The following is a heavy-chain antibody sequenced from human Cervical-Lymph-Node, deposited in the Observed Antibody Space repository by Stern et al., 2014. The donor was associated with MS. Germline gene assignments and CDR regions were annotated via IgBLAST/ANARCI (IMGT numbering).Heavy chain of an antibody. J-gene: IGHJ5*02. Sequence: VQLLESDPGLVKPSETLSLTCAVSGGSVSSNNYHWSWIRQPPGKGLEWIGDIVTTNYNPSLTSRLTMSIDTSKNQFSLELTSVTAADTAVYFCAAYRVGVGGRGSWGQGTLVTVSS. CDR2: IVTT. D-gene: IGHD2-21*01. CDR3: AAYRVGVGGRGS. CDR1: GGSVSSNNYH. V-gene: IGHV4-61*01.